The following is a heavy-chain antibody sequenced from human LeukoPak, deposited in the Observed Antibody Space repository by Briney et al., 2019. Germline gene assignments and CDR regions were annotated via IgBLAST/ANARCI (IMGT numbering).Heavy chain of an antibody. CDR1: GGSISSSSYY. D-gene: IGHD2-2*01. Sequence: PSETLSLTCTVSGGSISSSSYYWGWIRQPPGKGLEWIGSIYYSGSTYYNPSLKSRVTISVDTSKNRFSLKLSSVTAADTAVYYCARKYCGSTSCYYAYWGQGTLVTVSS. J-gene: IGHJ4*02. V-gene: IGHV4-39*01. CDR3: ARKYCGSTSCYYAY. CDR2: IYYSGST.